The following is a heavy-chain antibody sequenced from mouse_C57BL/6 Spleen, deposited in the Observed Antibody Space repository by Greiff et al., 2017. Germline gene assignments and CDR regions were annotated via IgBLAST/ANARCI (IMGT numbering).Heavy chain of an antibody. D-gene: IGHD1-1*01. V-gene: IGHV3-6*01. CDR1: GYSITSGYY. J-gene: IGHJ3*01. CDR2: ISYDGSN. CDR3: ARGDYGSRPWFAY. Sequence: VQLKESGPGLVKPSQSLSLTCSVTGYSITSGYYWNWLRQFPGNKLEWMGYISYDGSNNYNPSLKNRISITRDTSKNQFFLKLNSVTTEDTATYYCARGDYGSRPWFAYWGQGTLVTVSA.